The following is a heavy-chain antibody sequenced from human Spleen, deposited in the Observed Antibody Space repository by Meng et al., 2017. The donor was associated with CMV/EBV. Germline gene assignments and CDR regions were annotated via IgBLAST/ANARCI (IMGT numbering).Heavy chain of an antibody. J-gene: IGHJ4*02. CDR1: GFTFSSYS. D-gene: IGHD3-3*01. Sequence: GESLKISCAASGFTFSSYSMNWVRQAPGKGLVWVSRINSDGSITDYADSVKGRFAISRDNAKNTLYLQMNSLRAEDTAVYYCARTDFWSGYYIDYWGQGTLVTVSS. V-gene: IGHV3-74*01. CDR2: INSDGSIT. CDR3: ARTDFWSGYYIDY.